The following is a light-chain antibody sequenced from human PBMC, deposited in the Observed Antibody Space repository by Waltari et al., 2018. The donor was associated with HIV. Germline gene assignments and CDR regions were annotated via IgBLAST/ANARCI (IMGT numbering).Light chain of an antibody. J-gene: IGLJ1*01. CDR1: SGDGGHSNS. CDR2: DVS. Sequence: QSALTQPASVYGSPGQSITISCTGTSGDGGHSNSVSWYQQHPVKVPRLMIYDVSNRASWVSNRFSGSKSGDTASLTISGLQPEDEADYYCASYTTSNTRVFGTGTEVTVV. CDR3: ASYTTSNTRV. V-gene: IGLV2-14*03.